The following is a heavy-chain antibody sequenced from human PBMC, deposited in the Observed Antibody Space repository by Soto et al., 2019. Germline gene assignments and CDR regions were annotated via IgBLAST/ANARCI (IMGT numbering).Heavy chain of an antibody. D-gene: IGHD3-10*01. Sequence: GASVKVSCKASGYSFTNNDVTWVRQATGQGLEWMGWMNPGSGDTGYAQKFQGRVTMKRDISIATAYMELSSLRSDDTAIYYCERMETLGSLNWFHPWGQGTLVTVSS. CDR3: ERMETLGSLNWFHP. J-gene: IGHJ5*02. CDR1: GYSFTNND. V-gene: IGHV1-8*01. CDR2: MNPGSGDT.